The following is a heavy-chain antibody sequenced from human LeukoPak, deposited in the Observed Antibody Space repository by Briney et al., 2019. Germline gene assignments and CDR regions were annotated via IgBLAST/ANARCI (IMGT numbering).Heavy chain of an antibody. D-gene: IGHD2-2*01. CDR2: NYPGDSDI. V-gene: IGHV5-51*01. Sequence: GESLKISCKGSGYSFTSHWIGWVRQMPGKGLEWMGINYPGDSDIRYSPSFQGQVTISADKSISTAYLQWSSLKASDTAMYYCARHVGGYCRSTNCYGDYWGQGTLVTVSS. CDR1: GYSFTSHW. J-gene: IGHJ4*02. CDR3: ARHVGGYCRSTNCYGDY.